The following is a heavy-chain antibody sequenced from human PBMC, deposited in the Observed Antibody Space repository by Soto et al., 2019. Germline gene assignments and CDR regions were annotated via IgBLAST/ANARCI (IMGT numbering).Heavy chain of an antibody. CDR3: ARGPGRDYDYVWGSYRFSYPLDY. CDR1: GGTFSSYA. D-gene: IGHD3-16*02. V-gene: IGHV1-69*01. Sequence: QVQLVQSGAEVKKPGSSVKVSCKASGGTFSSYAISWVRQAPGQGLEWMGGIIPIFGTANYAQKFQGRVTITADESTSTAYMELSSLRSEDTAVYYCARGPGRDYDYVWGSYRFSYPLDYWGQGTLVTVSS. J-gene: IGHJ4*02. CDR2: IIPIFGTA.